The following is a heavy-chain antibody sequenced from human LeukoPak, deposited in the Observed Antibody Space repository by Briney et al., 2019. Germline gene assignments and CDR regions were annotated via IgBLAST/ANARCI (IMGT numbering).Heavy chain of an antibody. CDR3: AKDLLRIPSIDY. V-gene: IGHV3-53*05. J-gene: IGHJ4*02. D-gene: IGHD2-15*01. CDR2: IYSGGST. CDR1: GFTVSSNY. Sequence: GGSLRLSCAASGFTVSSNYMSWVRQAPGKGLEWVSVIYSGGSTYYADSVKGRFTISRDNSKNTLYLQVNSLRAEDTAVYYCAKDLLRIPSIDYWGQGTLVTVSS.